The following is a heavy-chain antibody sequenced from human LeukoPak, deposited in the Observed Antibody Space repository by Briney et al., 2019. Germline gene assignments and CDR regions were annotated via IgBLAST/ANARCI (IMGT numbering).Heavy chain of an antibody. D-gene: IGHD5-18*01. V-gene: IGHV3-21*01. CDR2: ISSSSSHI. Sequence: KSGGSLRLSCAASGFTFSNYNMPWVRQAPGKGLEWVSYISSSSSHIYYADSVKGRFTISRDNANNSLSLQMNSLRAEDTAVYYCARGVQLWYDYWGQGTLVTVSS. CDR3: ARGVQLWYDY. CDR1: GFTFSNYN. J-gene: IGHJ4*02.